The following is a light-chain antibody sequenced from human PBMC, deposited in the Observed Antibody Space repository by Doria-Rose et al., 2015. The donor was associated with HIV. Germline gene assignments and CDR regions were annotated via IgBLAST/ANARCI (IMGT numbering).Light chain of an antibody. J-gene: IGKJ3*01. V-gene: IGKV4-1*01. Sequence: DIRVTQSPESLGMSLSERATLNCKSNQSLLYTSKNYLAWYQQKPGQPPKLLIYWASTRQSGVPARFSGSGSGTDFTLTISSLEAEDVAVYYCQQYYDTPSFGPGTTVDI. CDR3: QQYYDTPS. CDR1: QSLLYTSKNY. CDR2: WAS.